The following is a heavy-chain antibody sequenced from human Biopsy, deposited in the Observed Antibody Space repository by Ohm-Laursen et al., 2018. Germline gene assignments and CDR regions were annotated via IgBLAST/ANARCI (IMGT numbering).Heavy chain of an antibody. V-gene: IGHV3-11*01. CDR1: GFTFGDYY. J-gene: IGHJ4*02. D-gene: IGHD3-10*01. CDR3: STDGAGSYNEN. Sequence: SLRLSCAASGFTFGDYYMSWIRQAPGKGLEWLSYISGSGVTKMYAGPAKGRFTVSRDNAKNSLFLEMNNLTVEDTAVYYCSTDGAGSYNENWGQGTLVSVSS. CDR2: ISGSGVTK.